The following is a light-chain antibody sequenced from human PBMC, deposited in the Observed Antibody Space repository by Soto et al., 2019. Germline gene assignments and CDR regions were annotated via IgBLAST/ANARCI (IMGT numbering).Light chain of an antibody. CDR2: ATS. Sequence: DIQMTQSPSSLSASVGDRVTITCRASQSITRYLNWYQQKPGKAPKLLIYATSNLQSGVPSRFSGSGSGTEFTLTISSLQPDDFATYYCQHYNSYSEAFGQGTKVELK. J-gene: IGKJ1*01. CDR1: QSITRY. CDR3: QHYNSYSEA. V-gene: IGKV1-39*01.